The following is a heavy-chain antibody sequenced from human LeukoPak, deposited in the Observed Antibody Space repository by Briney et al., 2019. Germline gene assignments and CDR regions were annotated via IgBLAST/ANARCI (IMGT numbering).Heavy chain of an antibody. CDR2: ISAYNGNT. V-gene: IGHV1-18*01. CDR1: GYTFTSYG. D-gene: IGHD3-3*01. J-gene: IGHJ4*02. Sequence: ASVKVSCKASGYTFTSYGISWVRQAPGQGLEWMGWISAYNGNTNYAQKLQGRVTMTTDTSTSTAYLELRRLRSDDTAVYYCARENKGNDFWRGGGYYFDYWGQGTLVTVSS. CDR3: ARENKGNDFWRGGGYYFDY.